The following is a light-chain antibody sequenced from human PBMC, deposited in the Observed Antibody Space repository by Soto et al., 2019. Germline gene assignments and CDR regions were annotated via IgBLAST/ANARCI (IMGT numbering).Light chain of an antibody. J-gene: IGKJ2*01. Sequence: EIVLTQSPGTLSLSPGERATLSCRASQSVGSNYLAWYKHVPGQAPSLLIYGASSRPTGVSDRFSGGGSATDFTLTISRLEPEDSAVYYCHQYGNSPQTFGQGTKVDIK. CDR2: GAS. CDR3: HQYGNSPQT. V-gene: IGKV3-20*01. CDR1: QSVGSNY.